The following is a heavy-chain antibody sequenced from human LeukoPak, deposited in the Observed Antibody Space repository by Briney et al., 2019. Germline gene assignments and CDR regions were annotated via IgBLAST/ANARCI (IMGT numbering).Heavy chain of an antibody. D-gene: IGHD3-16*02. V-gene: IGHV1-2*02. CDR2: INPNSGGT. CDR3: AVPYDYVWGSYRYTYYYYGMDV. CDR1: GYTFTDYY. J-gene: IGHJ6*02. Sequence: GASVKVSCKASGYTFTDYYIFWVRQAPGQGLEWMGWINPNSGGTNYAQKFQGRVTMTRDTSTSTVYMELSSLRSEDTAVYYCAVPYDYVWGSYRYTYYYYGMDVWGQGTTVTVSS.